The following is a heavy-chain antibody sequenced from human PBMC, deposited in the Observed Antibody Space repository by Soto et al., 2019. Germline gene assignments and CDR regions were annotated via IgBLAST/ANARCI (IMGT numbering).Heavy chain of an antibody. J-gene: IGHJ6*04. V-gene: IGHV3-74*01. CDR2: IDKVGTDS. Sequence: GGSLRLSCAASGFPFSSYSMNWVRQAPGKGLVWVSGIDKVGTDSTYADSVKGRFTSYRDNAKNTVYLQMNSLRVEDTAVYYCARGWFGPDVWGKGTTVTVSS. CDR3: ARGWFGPDV. D-gene: IGHD3-10*01. CDR1: GFPFSSYS.